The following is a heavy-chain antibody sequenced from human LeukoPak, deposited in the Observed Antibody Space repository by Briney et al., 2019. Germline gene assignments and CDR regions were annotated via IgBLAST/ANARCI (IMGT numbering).Heavy chain of an antibody. CDR2: INAGNGNT. Sequence: GASVKVSCKASGYTFTSYAMHWVRQAPGHRLECMGWINAGNGNTKYSQKFQGRVTITRDTSASTAYMELSSLRSEDTAVYYCARANYYDLRVAFDIWGQGTMVTVSS. D-gene: IGHD3-22*01. V-gene: IGHV1-3*01. CDR1: GYTFTSYA. CDR3: ARANYYDLRVAFDI. J-gene: IGHJ3*02.